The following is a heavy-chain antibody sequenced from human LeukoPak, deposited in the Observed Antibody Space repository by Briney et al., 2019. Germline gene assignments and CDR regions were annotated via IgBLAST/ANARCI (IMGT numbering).Heavy chain of an antibody. CDR1: GDSVRSDSYY. V-gene: IGHV4-61*01. CDR2: AYNSGST. CDR3: ARGKYSSSDAFEI. D-gene: IGHD6-6*01. Sequence: SETLPLTCSVSGDSVRSDSYYWSWVRQPAGKGLEWIGYAYNSGSTNYNPSLKSRITISVETSKNQFSLKLNSVTAADTAVYYCARGKYSSSDAFEIWGQGTMVTVSS. J-gene: IGHJ3*02.